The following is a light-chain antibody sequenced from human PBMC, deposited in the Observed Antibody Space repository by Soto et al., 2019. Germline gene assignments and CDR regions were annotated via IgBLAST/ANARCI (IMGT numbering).Light chain of an antibody. CDR1: SSDVGDYDY. J-gene: IGLJ3*02. Sequence: QSALTQPASVSGSPGQSITISCTGTSSDVGDYDYVSWYQQHPGKAPKLMIYDVSNRPSGVSNRFSGSKSGNTASLTISGLQADDEADYYCSSYTSSSTLSWVFGGGTQLTVL. CDR3: SSYTSSSTLSWV. V-gene: IGLV2-14*03. CDR2: DVS.